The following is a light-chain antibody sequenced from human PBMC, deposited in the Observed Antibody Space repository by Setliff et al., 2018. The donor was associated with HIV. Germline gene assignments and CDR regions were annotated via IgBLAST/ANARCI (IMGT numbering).Light chain of an antibody. CDR3: AAWDDRLNGFYV. CDR2: SND. V-gene: IGLV1-44*01. J-gene: IGLJ1*01. CDR1: NSNIGSNT. Sequence: QSVLTQPPSASGTPGQRVTISCFGSNSNIGSNTVNWYQQLPGTAPKLFIYSNDQRPSGVPDRFSGSKSGTSASLAISGLQSEDEANYYCAAWDDRLNGFYVFGTGTKVTV.